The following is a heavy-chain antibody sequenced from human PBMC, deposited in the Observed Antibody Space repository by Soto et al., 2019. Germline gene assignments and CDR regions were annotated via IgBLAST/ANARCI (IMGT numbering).Heavy chain of an antibody. CDR1: GFTFISYA. CDR3: ARDSDWLVRFDP. Sequence: GGSLRLSCAASGFTFISYAMSWVLQAPWKGLEWVSAISGSGGSTYYADSVKGRFTVSRDNSKNTLYLQMNSLRAEDTAVYFCARDSDWLVRFDPSGQGTPVPVAS. V-gene: IGHV3-23*01. J-gene: IGHJ5*02. CDR2: ISGSGGST. D-gene: IGHD6-19*01.